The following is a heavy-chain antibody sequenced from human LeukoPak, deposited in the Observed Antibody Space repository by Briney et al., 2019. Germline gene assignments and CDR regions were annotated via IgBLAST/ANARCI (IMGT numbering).Heavy chain of an antibody. CDR1: GLTFSSYN. V-gene: IGHV3-48*01. CDR3: ARDILHFDS. D-gene: IGHD2-21*01. Sequence: QPGGSLRLSCAASGLTFSSYNMNWVRQAPGKGLEWVSYITSSSGTKYYADSAKGRFTISRDNAKNSLYLQMNSLRAEDTAVYYCARDILHFDSWGQGTLVTVSS. J-gene: IGHJ4*02. CDR2: ITSSSGTK.